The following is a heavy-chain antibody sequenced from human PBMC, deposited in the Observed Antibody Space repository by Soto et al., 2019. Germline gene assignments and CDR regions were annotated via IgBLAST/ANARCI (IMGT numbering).Heavy chain of an antibody. CDR2: ISSSSSYI. CDR1: GFTFSSYS. D-gene: IGHD6-13*01. Sequence: GSLRLSCAASGFTFSSYSMNWVRQAPGKGLEWVSSISSSSSYIYYADSVKGRFTISRDNAKNSLYLQMNSLRAEDTAVFYCARDIGGSSWPYYYYGMDVWGQGTTVTVSS. CDR3: ARDIGGSSWPYYYYGMDV. J-gene: IGHJ6*02. V-gene: IGHV3-21*01.